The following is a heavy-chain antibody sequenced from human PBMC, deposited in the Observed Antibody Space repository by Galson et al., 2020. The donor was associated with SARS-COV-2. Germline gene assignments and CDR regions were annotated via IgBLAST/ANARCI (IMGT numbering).Heavy chain of an antibody. CDR3: ARVPQLVRRRDYYYYGMDV. Sequence: ASVKVSCKASGYTFTSYGISWVRQAPGQGLEWMGWISAYNGNTNYAQKLQGRVTMTTDTSTSTAYMELRSLRSDDTAVYYCARVPQLVRRRDYYYYGMDVWGQGTTVTVSS. V-gene: IGHV1-18*01. J-gene: IGHJ6*02. CDR1: GYTFTSYG. CDR2: ISAYNGNT. D-gene: IGHD6-13*01.